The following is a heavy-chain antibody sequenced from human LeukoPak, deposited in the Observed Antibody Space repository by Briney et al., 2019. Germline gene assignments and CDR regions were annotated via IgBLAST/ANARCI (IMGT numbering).Heavy chain of an antibody. D-gene: IGHD3-10*01. J-gene: IGHJ3*02. CDR3: TIWFGEPHNAFDI. Sequence: PGGSLRLSCAASGFTFSSYGMSWVRQAPGKGLEWVAVISYDGSNKYYADSVKGRFTISRDNSKNTLYLQMNSLRAEDTAVYYCTIWFGEPHNAFDIWGQGTMVTVSS. CDR2: ISYDGSNK. V-gene: IGHV3-30*03. CDR1: GFTFSSYG.